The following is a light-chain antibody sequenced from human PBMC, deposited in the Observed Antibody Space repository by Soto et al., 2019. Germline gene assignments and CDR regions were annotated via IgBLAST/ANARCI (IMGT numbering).Light chain of an antibody. Sequence: QSVLTQPASVSGSTGQSITISCTGTSSDVGGYNYVSWYQHHPGKAPKLMIYDVTNRPSGVSNRFSGSKSGNTASLTISGLQAEDEADYYCTSYTTSSPYLVFGGGTKVTVL. J-gene: IGLJ3*02. CDR2: DVT. CDR3: TSYTTSSPYLV. V-gene: IGLV2-14*03. CDR1: SSDVGGYNY.